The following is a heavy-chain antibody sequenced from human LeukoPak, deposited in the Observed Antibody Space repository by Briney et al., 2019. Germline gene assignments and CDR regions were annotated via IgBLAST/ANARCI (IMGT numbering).Heavy chain of an antibody. J-gene: IGHJ4*02. CDR1: GSTFDDYA. CDR2: ISWNGDTI. D-gene: IGHD2-21*01. CDR3: AKDAGVILTSGETYFDY. V-gene: IGHV3-9*01. Sequence: GRSLRLSCAASGSTFDDYAMHWVRQAPGKGLEWVSGISWNGDTIAYADSLKGRFSISRDNAKNSLFLQMNSLRPEDTALYYCAKDAGVILTSGETYFDYWGQGALVTVSS.